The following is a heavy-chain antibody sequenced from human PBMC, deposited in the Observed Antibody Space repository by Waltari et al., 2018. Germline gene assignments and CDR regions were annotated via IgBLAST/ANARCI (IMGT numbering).Heavy chain of an antibody. Sequence: QVHLQESGPGLVRPAHTLSLTCNVAGASISSGTYYWNWIRQPAGKGPEWIGRIHTSGSTNYSPSLKSRVTISVDTSNNQFSLKLTSVTAADTAVYYWARGIAKGGYGAVDYWGQGRLVTVSS. CDR1: GASISSGTYY. CDR3: ARGIAKGGYGAVDY. D-gene: IGHD5-18*01. V-gene: IGHV4-61*02. CDR2: IHTSGST. J-gene: IGHJ4*02.